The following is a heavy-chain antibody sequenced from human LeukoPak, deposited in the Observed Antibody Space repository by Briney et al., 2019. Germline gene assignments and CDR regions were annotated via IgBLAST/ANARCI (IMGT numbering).Heavy chain of an antibody. CDR2: IYYSGST. J-gene: IGHJ3*02. CDR3: ARTLGYRSSTSCPDAFDT. CDR1: GGSISSYY. V-gene: IGHV4-59*01. Sequence: SETLSLTCTVSGGSISSYYWSWIRQPPGKGLEWIGYIYYSGSTNYNPSLKSRVTISVDTSKNQFSLKLSSVTAADTAVYYCARTLGYRSSTSCPDAFDTWGQGTMVTVSS. D-gene: IGHD2-2*01.